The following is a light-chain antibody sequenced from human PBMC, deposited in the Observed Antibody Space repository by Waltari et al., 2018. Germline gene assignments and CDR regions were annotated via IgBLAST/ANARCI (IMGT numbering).Light chain of an antibody. J-gene: IGLJ3*02. CDR2: NDD. CDR1: SSNIGSNT. V-gene: IGLV1-44*01. CDR3: AAWDDTLKGL. Sequence: QSVLTQPPEASGAPGQRVTITCSRGSSNIGSNTVNWYQQFPGTAPKLRMFNDDPRSSGVPGRFSGSRSVTSASLAISGLQSEDEATYYCAAWDDTLKGLFGGGTTLTVL.